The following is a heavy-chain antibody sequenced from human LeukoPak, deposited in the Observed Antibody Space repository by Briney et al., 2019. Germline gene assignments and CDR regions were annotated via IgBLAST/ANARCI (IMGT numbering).Heavy chain of an antibody. CDR2: INHSGST. CDR3: ARGRRFDGSGSYYRY. Sequence: PSETLSLTCTVSGGSISGFYWSWIRQPPGKGLEWIGEINHSGSTNYNPSLKSRVTISVDTSKNQFSLKLSSVTAADTAVYYCARGRRFDGSGSYYRYWGQGTLVTVSS. J-gene: IGHJ4*02. CDR1: GGSISGFY. V-gene: IGHV4-34*01. D-gene: IGHD3-10*01.